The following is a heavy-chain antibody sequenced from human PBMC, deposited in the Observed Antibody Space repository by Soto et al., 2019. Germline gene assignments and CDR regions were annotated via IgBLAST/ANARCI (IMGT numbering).Heavy chain of an antibody. CDR3: ARGNPFNYAGFDV. V-gene: IGHV1-8*01. J-gene: IGHJ6*02. CDR1: GYTFSDFD. D-gene: IGHD3-16*01. CDR2: MNAKSGDT. Sequence: QAHLEQSGAELKRPGASVKVSCKASGYTFSDFDITWLRQASGQGPEWMGWMNAKSGDTFFALRFQGNFNMTWDTSLSTAYLEVGSLTSDDTAIYYCARGNPFNYAGFDVWGQGTTVAVSS.